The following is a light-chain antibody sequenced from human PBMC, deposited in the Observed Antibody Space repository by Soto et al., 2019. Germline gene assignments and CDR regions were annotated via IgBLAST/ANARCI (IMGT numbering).Light chain of an antibody. Sequence: DIQMTQSPSTLSASVGDRITITCRASQSIIRWLAWYQQKPGKAPKLLMYDVSALKRGVPPRFSGSGSGTEFTLTISSLQPEDFATYYCQQYDSFSVTFGQGTKVDIK. V-gene: IGKV1-5*01. J-gene: IGKJ1*01. CDR3: QQYDSFSVT. CDR2: DVS. CDR1: QSIIRW.